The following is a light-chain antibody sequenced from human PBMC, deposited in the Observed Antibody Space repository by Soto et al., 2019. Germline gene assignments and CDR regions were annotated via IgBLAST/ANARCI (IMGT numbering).Light chain of an antibody. V-gene: IGKV3-15*01. CDR2: DAS. CDR3: QSFDNWLMYA. Sequence: EMVLTQSPVSLSVSPGESATLSCRATYSISTNLAWYQQKPGQAPRLLIYDASTRAAGIPARFSGSGSGTECTNTSRSLQSEDFAVYYWQSFDNWLMYAFGQGTKLEIK. J-gene: IGKJ2*01. CDR1: YSISTN.